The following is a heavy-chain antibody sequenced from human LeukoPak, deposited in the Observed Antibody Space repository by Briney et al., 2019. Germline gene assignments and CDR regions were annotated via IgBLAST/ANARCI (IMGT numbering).Heavy chain of an antibody. CDR3: AGALYSSGPLGFDP. Sequence: SQTLSLTCGISGDSVSSNSAAWNWIRQSPSRGLEWLGRTYYRSKRYNDYALYVKSRITINADTSKNQFSLQLDSVTTEDTAVYYCAGALYSSGPLGFDPWGQGTLVTVSS. CDR1: GDSVSSNSAA. CDR2: TYYRSKRYN. D-gene: IGHD6-19*01. J-gene: IGHJ5*02. V-gene: IGHV6-1*01.